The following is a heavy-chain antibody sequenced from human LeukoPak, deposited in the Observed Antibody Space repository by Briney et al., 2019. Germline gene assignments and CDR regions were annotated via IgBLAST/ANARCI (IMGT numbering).Heavy chain of an antibody. V-gene: IGHV3-21*01. D-gene: IGHD1-20*01. J-gene: IGHJ4*02. Sequence: GGSLRLSCAASGFTFSSYSMNWVRQAPGKGLEWVSSISSSSSYIYYADSVKGRFTISRDNAKNSLYLQMNSLRAEDTAVYYCARDVNWKAGIDYWGQGTLVTVSS. CDR2: ISSSSSYI. CDR1: GFTFSSYS. CDR3: ARDVNWKAGIDY.